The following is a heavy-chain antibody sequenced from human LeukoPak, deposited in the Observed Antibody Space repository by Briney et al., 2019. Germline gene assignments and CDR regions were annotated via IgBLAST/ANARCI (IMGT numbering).Heavy chain of an antibody. J-gene: IGHJ4*02. CDR1: GFTFSYDG. CDR2: ISYDGSDK. D-gene: IGHD4-23*01. CDR3: AKDITRYGGNAVDY. V-gene: IGHV3-30*18. Sequence: PGRSLRLSCAASGFTFSYDGIHWVRQAPGKGLEWVAVISYDGSDKYYADSVKGRFTISRDNSKNTLYLQMNSLRAEDTAVYYCAKDITRYGGNAVDYWGQGTLVTVSS.